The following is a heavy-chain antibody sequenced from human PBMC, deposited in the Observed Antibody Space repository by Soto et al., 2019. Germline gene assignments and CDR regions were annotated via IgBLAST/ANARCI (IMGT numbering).Heavy chain of an antibody. CDR3: AKVSGSYYYGMDV. V-gene: IGHV4-4*02. CDR2: IYHSGST. Sequence: QVQLQESGPGLVKPSGTLSLTCAVSGGSISSSNWWSWVRQPPGKGLEWIGEIYHSGSTNYNPSLKSRVTISVDKSKTQFSLKLSSVTAAATAVSYCAKVSGSYYYGMDVWGQGTTVTVSS. D-gene: IGHD1-26*01. J-gene: IGHJ6*02. CDR1: GGSISSSNW.